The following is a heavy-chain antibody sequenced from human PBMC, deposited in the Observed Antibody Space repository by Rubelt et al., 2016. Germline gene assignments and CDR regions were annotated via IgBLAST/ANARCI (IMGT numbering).Heavy chain of an antibody. V-gene: IGHV4-31*03. J-gene: IGHJ4*02. Sequence: GMPSQTLSLTCTVSGGSISSGGYYWSWIRQHPGKGLEWIGYIYYSGSTYYNPSLKSRVTISVDTSKNQFSLKLSSVTAADTAVYYCARTVPTQWESDYWGQGTLVTVSS. CDR1: GGSISSGGYY. CDR3: ARTVPTQWESDY. CDR2: IYYSGST. D-gene: IGHD1-26*01.